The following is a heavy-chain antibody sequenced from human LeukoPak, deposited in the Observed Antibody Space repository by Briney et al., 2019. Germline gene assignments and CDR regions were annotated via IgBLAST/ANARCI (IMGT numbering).Heavy chain of an antibody. CDR2: IYYSGST. V-gene: IGHV4-30-4*01. D-gene: IGHD3-16*02. CDR3: ARSPRRAFGGVIVYGMDV. J-gene: IGHJ6*02. CDR1: GGSISSGDYY. Sequence: PSETLSLTCTVSGGSISSGDYYWSWIRQPPGKGLEWIGYIYYSGSTYYNPSLKSRVTISVDTSENQFSLKLSSVTAADTAVYYCARSPRRAFGGVIVYGMDVWGQGTTVTVSS.